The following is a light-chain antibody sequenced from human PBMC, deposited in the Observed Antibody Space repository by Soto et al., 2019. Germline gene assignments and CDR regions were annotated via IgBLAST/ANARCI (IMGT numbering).Light chain of an antibody. CDR1: SSDVGGYNY. Sequence: QSVLTQTPSASGSPGQSVTISCAGTSSDVGGYNYVSWYQQYPGKVPKLMIYEVSERPSGVRDRFSGSKSVNTAFLTVSGLQAEDEADYYCLSYADSAYVFRNGTKLTVL. CDR2: EVS. J-gene: IGLJ1*01. CDR3: LSYADSAYV. V-gene: IGLV2-8*01.